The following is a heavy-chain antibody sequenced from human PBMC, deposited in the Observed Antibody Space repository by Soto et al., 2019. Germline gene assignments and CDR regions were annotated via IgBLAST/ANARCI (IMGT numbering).Heavy chain of an antibody. V-gene: IGHV5-10-1*04. Sequence: GESLKISCKGSGYSFTSYWISWVRQMPGKGLEWMGRIDPSDSYTNYSPSFQGQVTISADKSISTAYLQWSSLKASDTAMYYCARPLTIFGVVISPDAFDIWGQGTMVTVSS. D-gene: IGHD3-3*01. J-gene: IGHJ3*02. CDR1: GYSFTSYW. CDR3: ARPLTIFGVVISPDAFDI. CDR2: IDPSDSYT.